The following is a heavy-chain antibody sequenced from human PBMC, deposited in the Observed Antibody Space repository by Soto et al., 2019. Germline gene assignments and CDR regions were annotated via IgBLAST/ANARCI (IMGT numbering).Heavy chain of an antibody. CDR3: VRDDLGVGLDS. J-gene: IGHJ4*02. V-gene: IGHV3-7*01. CDR2: IKQDGSDT. CDR1: GFTLRNSR. Sequence: GGSLRLSCAASGFTLRNSRMSWVRQAPGKVLEWVANIKQDGSDTYYVDSVKGRFTISRDNAKNSLYLQMNSLRADDTAVYYFVRDDLGVGLDSWCLGTLVTVSS. D-gene: IGHD2-8*01.